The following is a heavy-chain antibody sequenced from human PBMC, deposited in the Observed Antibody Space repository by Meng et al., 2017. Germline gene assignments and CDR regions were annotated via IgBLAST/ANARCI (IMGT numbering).Heavy chain of an antibody. CDR3: ARDGIAAAGTGRSYFQH. V-gene: IGHV4-39*07. J-gene: IGHJ1*01. CDR2: IYYSGST. Sequence: QAPGPAPVTPSETLSLTCTCACGSLSSSSYYWGWIRQPPGKGLEWIGSIYYSGSTYYNPSLKSRVTISVDTSKNQCSLKLSSVTAADTAVYYCARDGIAAAGTGRSYFQHWGQGTLVTVSS. CDR1: CGSLSSSSYY. D-gene: IGHD6-13*01.